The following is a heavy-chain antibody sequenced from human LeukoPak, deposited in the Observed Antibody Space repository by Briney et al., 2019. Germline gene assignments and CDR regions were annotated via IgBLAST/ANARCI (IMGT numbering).Heavy chain of an antibody. CDR2: IYYSGTT. CDR3: ARVVGKYSSSWYY. Sequence: SETLSLTCAVSGGSSSSSNYYWDWIRQPPGKGLEWIGSIYYSGTTYYNPSLKSRVTVSIDTSKKQFSLKVSSVTAADTAVYYCARVVGKYSSSWYYWGQGTLVTVSS. J-gene: IGHJ4*02. CDR1: GGSSSSSNYY. D-gene: IGHD6-13*01. V-gene: IGHV4-39*01.